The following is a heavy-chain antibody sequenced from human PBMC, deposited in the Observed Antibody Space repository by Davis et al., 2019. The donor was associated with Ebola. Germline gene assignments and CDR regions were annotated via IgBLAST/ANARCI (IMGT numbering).Heavy chain of an antibody. V-gene: IGHV3-9*01. Sequence: SLKISCAASGFTFDDYAMHWVRQAPGKGLEWVSGISWNSGSIGYADSVKGRFTISRDNSKNTLYLQMNSLRAEDTAVYYCAKVGAPFTIFGVVIDYWGQGTLVTVSS. J-gene: IGHJ4*02. CDR1: GFTFDDYA. D-gene: IGHD3-3*01. CDR3: AKVGAPFTIFGVVIDY. CDR2: ISWNSGSI.